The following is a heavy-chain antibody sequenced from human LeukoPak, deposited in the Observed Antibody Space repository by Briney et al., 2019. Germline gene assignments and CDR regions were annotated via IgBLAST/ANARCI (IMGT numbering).Heavy chain of an antibody. CDR3: AREVDYYDTSDYFPLGY. V-gene: IGHV1-2*02. CDR2: INPNNGGT. J-gene: IGHJ4*02. Sequence: GASVKVSCKASGYTFSGYYIHWVRQAPGQGLEWMGWINPNNGGTNYAQKFQGRVTMTRDTSISTAYMELSRLRSDDTAVYYCAREVDYYDTSDYFPLGYWGQGTLVTVSS. D-gene: IGHD3-22*01. CDR1: GYTFSGYY.